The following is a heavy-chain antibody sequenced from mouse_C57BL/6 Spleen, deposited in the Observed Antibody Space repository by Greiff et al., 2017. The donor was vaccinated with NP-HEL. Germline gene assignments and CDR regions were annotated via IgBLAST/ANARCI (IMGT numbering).Heavy chain of an antibody. CDR3: TTGDYDGDAMDY. Sequence: VQLQQSGAELVRPGASVKLSCTASGFNIKDDYMHWVKQRPEQGLEWIGWIDPENGDTEYASKFQGKATITADTSSNTAYLQLSSLTSEDTAVYYCTTGDYDGDAMDYWGQGTSVTVSS. D-gene: IGHD2-4*01. CDR1: GFNIKDDY. CDR2: IDPENGDT. J-gene: IGHJ4*01. V-gene: IGHV14-4*01.